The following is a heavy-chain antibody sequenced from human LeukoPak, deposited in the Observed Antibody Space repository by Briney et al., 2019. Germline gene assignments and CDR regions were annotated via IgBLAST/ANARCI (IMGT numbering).Heavy chain of an antibody. Sequence: PGGSLRLSCAASGFIFSSYGMHWVRQAPGKGLEWVAFIRYDGSNKYSADSVKGRFTISRDNSKNTLNLQMNSLRAEDTAVYYCARNKEYSSGWYYFDYWGQGTLVTVSS. D-gene: IGHD6-19*01. CDR2: IRYDGSNK. CDR1: GFIFSSYG. V-gene: IGHV3-30*02. CDR3: ARNKEYSSGWYYFDY. J-gene: IGHJ4*02.